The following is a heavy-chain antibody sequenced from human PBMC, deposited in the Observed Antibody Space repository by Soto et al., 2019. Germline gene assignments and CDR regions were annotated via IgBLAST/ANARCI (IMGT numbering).Heavy chain of an antibody. CDR1: GFIFSDFD. CDR3: ARRKSGAGVVDY. CDR2: VDDAGDT. V-gene: IGHV3-13*01. Sequence: EVQLVESGGGLVRPGGSLRLSCAASGFIFSDFDMQWLRQSDGRGLEWVSGVDDAGDTYYPDSVKGRFIISRENAKNSVYLQMKSLRAEDTAIYYCARRKSGAGVVDYWGQGTLVTVSS. J-gene: IGHJ4*02.